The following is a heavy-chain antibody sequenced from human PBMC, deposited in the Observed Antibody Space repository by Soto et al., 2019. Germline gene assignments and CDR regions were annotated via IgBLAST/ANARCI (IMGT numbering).Heavy chain of an antibody. CDR2: ISGGGSTT. CDR1: GFTFSSYA. D-gene: IGHD6-13*01. J-gene: IGHJ1*01. V-gene: IGHV3-23*01. CDR3: ARDQAAGGTISRYFQD. Sequence: GGSLRLSCEASGFTFSSYAMSWVRQAPGKGLEWVSGISGGGSTTYYADSVKGRFTISRDNSKNTLYLQVNSLRAEDTAVFYCARDQAAGGTISRYFQDWGQGTLVTVSS.